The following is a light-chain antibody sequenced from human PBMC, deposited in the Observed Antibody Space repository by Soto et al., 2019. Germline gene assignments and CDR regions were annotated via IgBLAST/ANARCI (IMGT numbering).Light chain of an antibody. CDR1: SSNIGSNS. V-gene: IGLV1-44*01. CDR2: NNY. CDR3: AAWDDSLNGWV. J-gene: IGLJ3*02. Sequence: QSVLTQPPSTSETPGQRVTLSCSGSSSNIGSNSVSWYQQLPGTAPKLLMFNNYQRPSGVPDRFSGSESGTSASLAISGLQSEDEADYYCAAWDDSLNGWVFGGGTQLTVL.